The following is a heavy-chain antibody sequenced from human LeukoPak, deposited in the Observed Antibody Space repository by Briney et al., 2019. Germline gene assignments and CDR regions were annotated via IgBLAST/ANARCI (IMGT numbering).Heavy chain of an antibody. Sequence: GGSLRLSCAASGFTFSSYWMSWVRQAPGKGLEWVANIKQDGSEKYYVDSVKGRFTISRDNAKNSLYLQMNSLRAEDTAVYYCARVTEGWYAGGRFDPWGQGTLVTVSS. CDR3: ARVTEGWYAGGRFDP. CDR2: IKQDGSEK. CDR1: GFTFSSYW. V-gene: IGHV3-7*01. J-gene: IGHJ5*02. D-gene: IGHD6-19*01.